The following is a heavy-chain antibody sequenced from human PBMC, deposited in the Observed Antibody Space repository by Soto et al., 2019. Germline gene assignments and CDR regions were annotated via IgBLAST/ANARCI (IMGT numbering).Heavy chain of an antibody. J-gene: IGHJ4*02. D-gene: IGHD3-10*01. CDR3: AREVPGVTSFDY. CDR2: INAGVDGT. Sequence: QVQLVQSGPEMMQPGASVKVSCKASGYASLSYAMHWVRQVHGQVYEWLGWINAGVDGTMYSERFQGRVRITRYTSANTVYMELNALTSEDTAVYYCAREVPGVTSFDYWGQGTLVIVSS. V-gene: IGHV1-3*01. CDR1: GYASLSYA.